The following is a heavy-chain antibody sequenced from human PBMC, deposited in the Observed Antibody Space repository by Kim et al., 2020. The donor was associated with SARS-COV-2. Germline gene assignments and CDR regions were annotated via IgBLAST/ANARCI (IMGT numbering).Heavy chain of an antibody. D-gene: IGHD3-3*01. Sequence: GGSLRHSCAASGFTFSSYWMHWVRQAPGKGLVWVSRINSDGSSTSYADSVKGRFTISRDNAKNTLYLQMNSLRAEDTAVYYCARALTIFGENDYWGQGTLVTVSS. CDR3: ARALTIFGENDY. CDR2: INSDGSST. J-gene: IGHJ4*02. CDR1: GFTFSSYW. V-gene: IGHV3-74*01.